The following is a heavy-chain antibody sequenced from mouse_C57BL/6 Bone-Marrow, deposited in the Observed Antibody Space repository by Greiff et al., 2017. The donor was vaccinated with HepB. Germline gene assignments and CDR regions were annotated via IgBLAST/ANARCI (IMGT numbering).Heavy chain of an antibody. J-gene: IGHJ4*01. CDR1: GYTFTSYG. Sequence: QQSCKASGYTFTSYGISWVKQRTGQGLEWIGEIYPRSGNTYYNEKFKGKATLTADKSSSTAYMELRSLTSEDSAVYFCARGGLIYYDYDGAMDYWGQGTSVTVSS. D-gene: IGHD2-4*01. CDR2: IYPRSGNT. V-gene: IGHV1-81*01. CDR3: ARGGLIYYDYDGAMDY.